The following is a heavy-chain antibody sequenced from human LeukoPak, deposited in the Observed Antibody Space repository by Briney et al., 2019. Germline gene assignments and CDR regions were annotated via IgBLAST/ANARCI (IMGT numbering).Heavy chain of an antibody. J-gene: IGHJ2*01. Sequence: SETPSLTCTVSGGSISSYYWSWIRQPPGKGLEWIGYIYYSGSTNYNPSLKSRVTISVDTSKNQFSLKLSSVTAADTAVYYCARPAPYGDYVGYFDLWGRGTLVTVSS. CDR2: IYYSGST. CDR3: ARPAPYGDYVGYFDL. CDR1: GGSISSYY. V-gene: IGHV4-59*08. D-gene: IGHD4-17*01.